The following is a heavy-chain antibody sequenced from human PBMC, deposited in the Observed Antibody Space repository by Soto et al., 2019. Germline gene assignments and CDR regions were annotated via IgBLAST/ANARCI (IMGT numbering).Heavy chain of an antibody. CDR3: AKCSANSCYSYGVDV. V-gene: IGHV3-48*02. CDR2: ISDRGDTI. CDR1: RFTFSRCS. D-gene: IGHD2-15*01. J-gene: IGHJ6*02. Sequence: EGTLRLSGAASRFTFSRCSINWVRQAPRKGLEWVSYISDRGDTIYYAGSVKGRFTISRDNAKNSLYLQMNSLRDEDTAVYYCAKCSANSCYSYGVDVWDQGTTVTSSS.